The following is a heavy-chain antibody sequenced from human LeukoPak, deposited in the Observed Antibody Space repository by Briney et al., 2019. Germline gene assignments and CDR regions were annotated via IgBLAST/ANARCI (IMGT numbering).Heavy chain of an antibody. Sequence: ASVKVSCKASGHTFTSYDINWVRQATGQGLEWMGWMNPNSGNTGYAQKCQGKVTITRNTSISPAYMELSSLRSEDTAVYYCVVEAFGWFDPWGQGTLVTVSS. CDR3: VVEAFGWFDP. J-gene: IGHJ5*02. V-gene: IGHV1-8*03. CDR2: MNPNSGNT. D-gene: IGHD3-3*01. CDR1: GHTFTSYD.